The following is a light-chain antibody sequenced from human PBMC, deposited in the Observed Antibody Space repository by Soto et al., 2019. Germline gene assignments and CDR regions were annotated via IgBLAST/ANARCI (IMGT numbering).Light chain of an antibody. CDR2: GVS. CDR1: ESLFGF. CDR3: QSYNDWPFA. J-gene: IGKJ2*01. Sequence: DIVLTQSRATLSVSPGDRVTLSCRASESLFGFLAWYQQKPGQAPRLLMYGVSTKATGIPARFSGGGSATDFTLTISSLQSEDSAFYFCQSYNDWPFASGLGTRLEI. V-gene: IGKV3-15*01.